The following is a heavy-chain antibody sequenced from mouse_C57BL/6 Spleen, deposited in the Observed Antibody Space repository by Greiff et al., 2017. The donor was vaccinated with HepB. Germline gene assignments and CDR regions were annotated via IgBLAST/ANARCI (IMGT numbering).Heavy chain of an antibody. CDR3: ARRLLPYYFDY. D-gene: IGHD1-1*02. CDR2: ISSGGSYT. CDR1: GFTFSSYG. V-gene: IGHV5-6*01. J-gene: IGHJ2*01. Sequence: EVQWVESGGDLVKPGGSLKLSCAASGFTFSSYGLSWVRQTPDKRLEWVATISSGGSYTSYPDSVKGRFTISRDNAKNTLYLQMSSLKSEDTAMYYCARRLLPYYFDYWGQGTTLTVSS.